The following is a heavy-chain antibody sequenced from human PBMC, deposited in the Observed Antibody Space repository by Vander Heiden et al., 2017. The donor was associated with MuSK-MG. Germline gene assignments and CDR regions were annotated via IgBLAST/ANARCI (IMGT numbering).Heavy chain of an antibody. V-gene: IGHV4-38-2*01. CDR1: GSFISSDYC. Sequence: QVLLQESGPGVVRPSETLSLTCVVSGSFISSDYCWGWLRQTPGKGLEWIGSFAHNGNTYDNPSLQSRVTLSLDMVKNHFSLKMRSVTAADTAVYYCGRHLLGRPPPYWGQGNMVTVYS. CDR2: FAHNGNT. J-gene: IGHJ4*02. D-gene: IGHD3-16*01. CDR3: GRHLLGRPPPY.